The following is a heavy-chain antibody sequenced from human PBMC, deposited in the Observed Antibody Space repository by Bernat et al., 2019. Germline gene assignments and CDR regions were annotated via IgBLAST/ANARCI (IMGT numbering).Heavy chain of an antibody. CDR2: MSGRGIDT. J-gene: IGHJ4*02. Sequence: EVQLLESGGGLVQPGGSLRLSCAASGFTFLSYAMSWVRQAPGKGLEWVSAMSGRGIDTYYTDSVKGRFTISRDNSKDTLYLQMNSLRAEDTAVYFCVKGDYYYHDSSAYLDHWGQGTLVTVSS. V-gene: IGHV3-23*01. CDR1: GFTFLSYA. CDR3: VKGDYYYHDSSAYLDH. D-gene: IGHD3-22*01.